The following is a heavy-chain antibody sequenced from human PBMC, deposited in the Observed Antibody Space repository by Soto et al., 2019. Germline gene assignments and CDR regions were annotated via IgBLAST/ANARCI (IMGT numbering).Heavy chain of an antibody. V-gene: IGHV1-18*01. CDR1: GYTFTSYG. CDR3: ARDYSNYGGRYYFDY. D-gene: IGHD4-4*01. J-gene: IGHJ4*02. CDR2: ISDYNGNT. Sequence: QVQLVQSGAEVKKPGASVKVSCKASGYTFTSYGISWVRQAPGQGLEWMGWISDYNGNTNYAQKLQGRVTMTTDTSTSTAYKELRSLRSDATAVYYCARDYSNYGGRYYFDYWGQGTLVTVSS.